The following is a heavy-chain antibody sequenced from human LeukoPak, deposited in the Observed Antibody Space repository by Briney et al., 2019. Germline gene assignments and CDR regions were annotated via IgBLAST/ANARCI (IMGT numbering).Heavy chain of an antibody. V-gene: IGHV4-38-2*01. Sequence: PSETLSLTCVVSGYSISSDYYWGWIRQPPGKGLEWFGSAYHTGSTYYNPSLKSRVTISLDTSKNQFSLRLNSVTAADTAIYYCATGVRRGSSSFVPFDYWGRGMLVTVSS. CDR3: ATGVRRGSSSFVPFDY. J-gene: IGHJ4*02. CDR1: GYSISSDYY. D-gene: IGHD6-6*01. CDR2: AYHTGST.